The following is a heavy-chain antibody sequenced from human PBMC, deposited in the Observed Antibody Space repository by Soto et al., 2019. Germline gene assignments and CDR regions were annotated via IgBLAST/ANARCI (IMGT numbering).Heavy chain of an antibody. Sequence: PGGSLRLSCAASAFTFNAYVMHWVRQAPGKGLKWVAVISNDGSNKWYVDSVKGRFTISRDNSKNTLYLQINTLGDEDAAIYYCAQGEAAGTPHHFYFYYGMDVWGRGTTVTAS. D-gene: IGHD6-13*01. J-gene: IGHJ6*02. CDR1: AFTFNAYV. CDR3: AQGEAAGTPHHFYFYYGMDV. V-gene: IGHV3-30*18. CDR2: ISNDGSNK.